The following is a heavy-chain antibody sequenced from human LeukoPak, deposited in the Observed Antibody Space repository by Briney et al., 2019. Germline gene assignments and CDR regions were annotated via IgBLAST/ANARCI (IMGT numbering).Heavy chain of an antibody. J-gene: IGHJ4*02. CDR2: IIPIFDTP. D-gene: IGHD3-22*01. Sequence: SVKVSCKASGCTFSSYGISWVREAPGQGLVWMGRIIPIFDTPNYAQDFQGRVTFSADKSKSTAYMELTSLKSGDTAVYFCVRDYDTSGPQMNYFDFWGQGTLVTVSS. V-gene: IGHV1-69*06. CDR3: VRDYDTSGPQMNYFDF. CDR1: GCTFSSYG.